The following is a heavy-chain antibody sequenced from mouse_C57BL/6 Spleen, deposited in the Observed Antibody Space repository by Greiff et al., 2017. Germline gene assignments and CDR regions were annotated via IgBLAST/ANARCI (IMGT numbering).Heavy chain of an antibody. D-gene: IGHD1-1*01. J-gene: IGHJ1*03. Sequence: LVRPGTSVKVSCKASGYAFTNYLIEWVKQRPGQGLEWIGVINPGSGGTNYNEKFKGKATLTADKSSSTAYMQLSSLTSEDSAVYFCARERVTTVVPYWYFDVWGTGTTVTVSS. CDR2: INPGSGGT. V-gene: IGHV1-54*01. CDR1: GYAFTNYL. CDR3: ARERVTTVVPYWYFDV.